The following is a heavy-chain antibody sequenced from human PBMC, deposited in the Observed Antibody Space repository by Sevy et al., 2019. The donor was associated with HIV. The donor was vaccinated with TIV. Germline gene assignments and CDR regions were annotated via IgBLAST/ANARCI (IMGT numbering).Heavy chain of an antibody. V-gene: IGHV3-33*03. J-gene: IGHJ4*02. CDR1: GFSFDRYG. D-gene: IGHD3-10*01. CDR3: ATGRDYGSGSYDY. Sequence: GGSLRLSCVASGFSFDRYGMHWIRQAPGKGLEWVAVILYEGINKDYGDSVRGRFTISRDNSKNTLYLEMNNLRVDDTAVYYCATGRDYGSGSYDYWGQETLVTVSS. CDR2: ILYEGINK.